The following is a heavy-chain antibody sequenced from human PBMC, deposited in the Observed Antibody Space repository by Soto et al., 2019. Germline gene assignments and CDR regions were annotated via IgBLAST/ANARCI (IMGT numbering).Heavy chain of an antibody. CDR1: GFSLTTSGVG. CDR2: IYWDDDK. J-gene: IGHJ4*02. V-gene: IGHV2-5*02. CDR3: AHRVLRTVFGLVTTTAIYFDF. D-gene: IGHD3-3*01. Sequence: QITLNESGPTQVKPRQTLTLTCTFSGFSLTTSGVGVGWIRQSPGKAPEWIALIYWDDDKLYSPSLKSRLTITKDTSKNQVVLTMADLDPADTATYYCAHRVLRTVFGLVTTTAIYFDFWGQGTPVAVSS.